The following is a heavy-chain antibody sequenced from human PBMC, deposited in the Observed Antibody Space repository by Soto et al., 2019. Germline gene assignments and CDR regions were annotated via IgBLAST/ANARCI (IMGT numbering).Heavy chain of an antibody. J-gene: IGHJ4*02. V-gene: IGHV3-30-3*01. CDR1: GFTFSSYA. CDR3: ARGLSRGYSYGSFDY. Sequence: GGSLRLSCAASGFTFSSYAMHGVRQAPGKGLEWVAVISYDGSNKYYADSVKGRFTISRDNSKNTLYLQMNSLRAEDTAVYYCARGLSRGYSYGSFDYWGQGTLVTVSS. D-gene: IGHD5-18*01. CDR2: ISYDGSNK.